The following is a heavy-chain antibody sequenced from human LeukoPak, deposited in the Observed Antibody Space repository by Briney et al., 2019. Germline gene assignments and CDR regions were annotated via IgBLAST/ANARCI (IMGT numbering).Heavy chain of an antibody. D-gene: IGHD4-17*01. J-gene: IGHJ4*02. CDR1: GFSFSNYW. Sequence: GGSLRLSCAASGFSFSNYWVHWVRQAPGKGLVWVSRINSDGSSTRYADSVKGRFTISRDNAKNSLYLQMNSLRAEDTAVYYCARDGYGDSYFDYWGQGTLVTVSS. V-gene: IGHV3-74*01. CDR3: ARDGYGDSYFDY. CDR2: INSDGSST.